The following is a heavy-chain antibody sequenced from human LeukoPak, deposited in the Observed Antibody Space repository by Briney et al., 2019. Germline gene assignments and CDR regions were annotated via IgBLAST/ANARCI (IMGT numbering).Heavy chain of an antibody. CDR2: ISAYNGNT. D-gene: IGHD6-13*01. J-gene: IGHJ4*02. CDR3: ARLEYSSSWYDRSDRTIFDY. V-gene: IGHV1-18*04. CDR1: GYTFTSYY. Sequence: GASVKVSCKASGYTFTSYYMHWVRQAPGQGLEWMGWISAYNGNTNYAQKLQGRVTMTTDTSTSTAYMELRSLRSDDTAVYYCARLEYSSSWYDRSDRTIFDYWGQGTLVTVSS.